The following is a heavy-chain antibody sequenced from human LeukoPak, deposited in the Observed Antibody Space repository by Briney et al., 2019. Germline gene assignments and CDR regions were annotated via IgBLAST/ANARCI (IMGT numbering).Heavy chain of an antibody. V-gene: IGHV3-30*02. CDR3: VKDFWLDQGDW. J-gene: IGHJ4*02. Sequence: GGSLRLSCAASGFTLGSLAMHWVRQAPGKGLEWVACIGYDGNNKHYGDSVKGRFTIARDSSKNTLYLDMSNLRSEDTAVYYCVKDFWLDQGDWGGQGTLVTVSS. CDR2: IGYDGNNK. CDR1: GFTLGSLA. D-gene: IGHD2-21*02.